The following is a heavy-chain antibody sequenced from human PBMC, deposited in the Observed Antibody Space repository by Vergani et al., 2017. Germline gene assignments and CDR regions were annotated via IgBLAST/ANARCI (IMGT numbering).Heavy chain of an antibody. Sequence: EVQPVESGGGLVKPGGSLRLSCTTSGFTFSSAWMSWVRQAPGKGLEWVSGISGSGVSAYYTDSVKGRFTISRDNSKNMLFLQMNNLRTEDTAIYYCAXQYFVSGNYLFDYWGQGTLVTVSS. D-gene: IGHD3-10*01. CDR3: AXQYFVSGNYLFDY. CDR2: ISGSGVSA. CDR1: GFTFSSAW. V-gene: IGHV3-23*04. J-gene: IGHJ4*02.